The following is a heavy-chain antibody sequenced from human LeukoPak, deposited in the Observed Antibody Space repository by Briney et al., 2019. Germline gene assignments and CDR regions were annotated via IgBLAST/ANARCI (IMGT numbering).Heavy chain of an antibody. V-gene: IGHV4-59*12. CDR3: ARDGIAAAPIGAFDI. J-gene: IGHJ3*02. CDR2: IYYSGST. Sequence: SETLSLTCTVSGGSISSYYWSWIRQPPGKGLEWIGYIYYSGSTNYNPSLKSRVTISVDTSKNQFSLKLSSVTAADTAVYYCARDGIAAAPIGAFDIWGQGTMVTVSS. D-gene: IGHD6-13*01. CDR1: GGSISSYY.